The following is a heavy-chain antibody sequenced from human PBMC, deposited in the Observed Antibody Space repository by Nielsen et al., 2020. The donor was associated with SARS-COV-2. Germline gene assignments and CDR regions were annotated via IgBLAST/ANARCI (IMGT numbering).Heavy chain of an antibody. Sequence: WVRQAPGQGLEWMGWMNPNSGNTGYAQKSQGRVTMTRNTSISTAYMELSSLRSEDTAVYYCARSSRITMVRGVIRSSYYYYYGMDVWGQGTTVTVSS. D-gene: IGHD3-10*01. J-gene: IGHJ6*02. V-gene: IGHV1-8*01. CDR2: MNPNSGNT. CDR3: ARSSRITMVRGVIRSSYYYYYGMDV.